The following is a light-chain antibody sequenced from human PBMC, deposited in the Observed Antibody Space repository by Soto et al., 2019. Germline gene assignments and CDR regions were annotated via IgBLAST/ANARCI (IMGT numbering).Light chain of an antibody. V-gene: IGLV6-57*03. CDR3: QSYDSSNFWV. CDR1: SGSIASNY. CDR2: EDN. Sequence: NFMLTQPHSVSESPGKTVTISCTRSSGSIASNYVQWYQQRPGSAPTTVIYEDNQRPSGVTDRFSGSIDSSSNSASLTISGLKTEDEADYYCQSYDSSNFWVFGGGTKLTVL. J-gene: IGLJ3*02.